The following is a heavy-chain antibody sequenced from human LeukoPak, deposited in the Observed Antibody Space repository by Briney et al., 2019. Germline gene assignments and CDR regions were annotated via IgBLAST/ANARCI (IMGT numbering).Heavy chain of an antibody. V-gene: IGHV4-61*02. CDR2: IYTSGST. D-gene: IGHD6-13*01. CDR1: GGSISSGSYY. CDR3: ARSAAGTGYDFDY. Sequence: SETLSLTCTVSGGSISSGSYYWSWIRQPAGKGLEWIGRIYTSGSTNYNPSLKSRVTISVDTSKNQFSLKLSSVTAADTAVYYCARSAAGTGYDFDYWGQGTLVTVSS. J-gene: IGHJ4*02.